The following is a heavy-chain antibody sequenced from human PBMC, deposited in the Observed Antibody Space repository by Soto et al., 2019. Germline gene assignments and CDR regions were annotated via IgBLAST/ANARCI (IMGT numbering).Heavy chain of an antibody. V-gene: IGHV4-39*01. D-gene: IGHD1-26*01. J-gene: IGHJ6*02. CDR2: IYYSGST. Sequence: QLQLQESGPGLVKPSETLSLTCTVSGGSISSSSYYWGWIRQPPGKGLEWIGSIYYSGSTYYNPSLKSRVPISVDTSKIQFPLKLSSVTAADTAVYYCASRSVGYYYYGMDVWGQGTTVTVSS. CDR1: GGSISSSSYY. CDR3: ASRSVGYYYYGMDV.